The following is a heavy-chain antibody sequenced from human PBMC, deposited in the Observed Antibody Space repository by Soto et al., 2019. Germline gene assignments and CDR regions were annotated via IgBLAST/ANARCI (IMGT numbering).Heavy chain of an antibody. CDR1: GYTFTSYG. CDR2: ISAYNGNT. D-gene: IGHD6-19*01. Sequence: GASVKVSCKASGYTFTSYGISWVRQAPGQGLEWMGWISAYNGNTNYAQKLQGRVTMTTDTSTSTAYMELRSLRSDDTAVYYCARDGYSSGWYYYGMDVWGQGTTVTVSS. J-gene: IGHJ6*02. V-gene: IGHV1-18*01. CDR3: ARDGYSSGWYYYGMDV.